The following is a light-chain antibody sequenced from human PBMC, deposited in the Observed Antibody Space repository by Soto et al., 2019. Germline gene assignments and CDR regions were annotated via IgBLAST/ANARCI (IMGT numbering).Light chain of an antibody. Sequence: EIVLTQSPDTLSLSSGERATLSCRASQSVSSSLAWYQQKPGQAPRLLIYDASNRATDIPARFSGSGSGTDFTLTISSLEPEDFAVYYCQQRSNWPTFGQGTKLEIK. CDR3: QQRSNWPT. J-gene: IGKJ2*01. V-gene: IGKV3-11*01. CDR2: DAS. CDR1: QSVSSS.